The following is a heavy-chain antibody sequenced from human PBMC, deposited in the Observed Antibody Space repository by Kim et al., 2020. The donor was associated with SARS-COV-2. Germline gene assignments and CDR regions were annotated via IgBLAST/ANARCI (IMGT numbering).Heavy chain of an antibody. CDR2: INTNTGNP. CDR1: GYTFTSYA. CDR3: ARGGGVVVPAAMAGLWYFDL. V-gene: IGHV7-4-1*02. D-gene: IGHD2-2*01. J-gene: IGHJ2*01. Sequence: ASVKVSCKASGYTFTSYAMNWVRQAPGQGLEWMGWINTNTGNPTYAQGFTGRFVFSLDTSVSTAYLQISSLKAEDTAVYYCARGGGVVVPAAMAGLWYFDLWGRGTLVTVSS.